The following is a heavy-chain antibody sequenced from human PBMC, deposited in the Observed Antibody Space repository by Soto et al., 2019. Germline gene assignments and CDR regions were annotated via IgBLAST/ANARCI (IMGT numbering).Heavy chain of an antibody. CDR3: ARDSKLKSIAAAGYYYYYGMDV. D-gene: IGHD6-13*01. CDR1: GGTFSSYA. J-gene: IGHJ6*02. V-gene: IGHV1-69*01. Sequence: QVQLVQSGAEVKKPGSSVKVSCKASGGTFSSYAISWVRQAPGQGLEWMGGIIPIFGTANYAQKFQGRVTITADESTSTAYMELSSLRSEDTAVYYCARDSKLKSIAAAGYYYYYGMDVWGQGTTVTVYS. CDR2: IIPIFGTA.